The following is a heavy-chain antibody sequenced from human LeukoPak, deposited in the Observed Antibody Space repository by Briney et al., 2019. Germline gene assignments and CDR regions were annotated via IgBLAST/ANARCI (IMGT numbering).Heavy chain of an antibody. D-gene: IGHD1-26*01. CDR2: IRYDGSHE. CDR3: AKPSGSGVDY. J-gene: IGHJ4*01. Sequence: GGSLRLSCGASGFTFSTHDMHWVRQAPGKGLEWVAFIRYDGSHEYYADSVKGRFTISRDNSKNTLYPQMNSVRGEDTALYYCAKPSGSGVDYWGQGTRVTVSS. CDR1: GFTFSTHD. V-gene: IGHV3-30*02.